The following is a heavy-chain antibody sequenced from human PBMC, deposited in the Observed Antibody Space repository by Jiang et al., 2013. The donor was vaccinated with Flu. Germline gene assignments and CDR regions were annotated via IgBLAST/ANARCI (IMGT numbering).Heavy chain of an antibody. Sequence: TSQTLSLTCAISGDSVSSNSAAWNWIRQSPSRGLEWLGRTYYRSKWYNDYAVSVKSRITINPDTSKNQFSLQLNSVTPEDTAVYYCARARNGRDGYNLAMKNWFDPWGQGTLVTVSS. CDR1: GDSVSSNSAA. CDR2: TYYRSKWYN. V-gene: IGHV6-1*01. CDR3: ARARNGRDGYNLAMKNWFDP. J-gene: IGHJ5*02. D-gene: IGHD5-24*01.